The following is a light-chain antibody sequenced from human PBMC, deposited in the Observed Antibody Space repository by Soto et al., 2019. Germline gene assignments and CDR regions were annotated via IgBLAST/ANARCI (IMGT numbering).Light chain of an antibody. CDR1: SSDVGSYNL. Sequence: QSALTQPAPVSGSPGQSITISCTGTSSDVGSYNLVSWYQQHPGKAPKLMIYEGSKRPSGVSNRFSGSKSGNTASLTISGLQAEDEADYYCSSYASSPTPYVFGTGTKVTVL. CDR2: EGS. CDR3: SSYASSPTPYV. V-gene: IGLV2-14*02. J-gene: IGLJ1*01.